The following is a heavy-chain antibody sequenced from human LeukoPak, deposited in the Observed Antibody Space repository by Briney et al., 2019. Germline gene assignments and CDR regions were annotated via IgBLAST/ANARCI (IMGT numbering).Heavy chain of an antibody. D-gene: IGHD4-17*01. CDR1: GFTFSSYA. Sequence: GGSLRLSCAASGFTFSSYAMSWVRQAPGKGLEWVAVIWYDGSNKYYADSVKGRFTISRDNSKNTLYLQMNSLRAEDTAVYYCARDLVVRTVTIREPYYGMDVWGQGTTVTVSS. J-gene: IGHJ6*02. CDR2: IWYDGSNK. V-gene: IGHV3-33*08. CDR3: ARDLVVRTVTIREPYYGMDV.